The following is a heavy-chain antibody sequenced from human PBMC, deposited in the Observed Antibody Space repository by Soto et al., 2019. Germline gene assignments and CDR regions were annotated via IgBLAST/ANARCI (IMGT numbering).Heavy chain of an antibody. D-gene: IGHD6-25*01. V-gene: IGHV4-34*01. CDR1: GGSFSGYY. Sequence: SETLSLTCAVYGGSFSGYYWSWIRQPPGKGLEWIGEINHSGSTNYNPSLKSRVTISVDTSKNQFSLKLSSVTAADTAVYYCAIDHLQRDAFDIWGQGTMVTVSS. J-gene: IGHJ3*02. CDR3: AIDHLQRDAFDI. CDR2: INHSGST.